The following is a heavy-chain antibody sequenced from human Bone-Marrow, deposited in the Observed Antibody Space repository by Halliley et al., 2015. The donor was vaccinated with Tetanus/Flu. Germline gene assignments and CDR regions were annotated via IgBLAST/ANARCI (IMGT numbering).Heavy chain of an antibody. J-gene: IGHJ4*02. CDR2: ISGSDDST. Sequence: SLRLSCAASGFTFSSYAMNWVRQAPGKGLEWVSSISGSDDSTYYADSVKGRFTISRDSPKNTLYLQMNSLRAEDTAVYYCAKGISGRAGAPDSGGRGTRVPVP. CDR1: GFTFSSYA. V-gene: IGHV3-23*01. D-gene: IGHD5-12*01. CDR3: AKGISGRAGAPDS.